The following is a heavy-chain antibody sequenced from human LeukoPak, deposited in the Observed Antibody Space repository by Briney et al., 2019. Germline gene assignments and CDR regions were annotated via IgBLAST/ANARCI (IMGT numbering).Heavy chain of an antibody. CDR2: IYTSGST. J-gene: IGHJ6*03. Sequence: NPSETLSLTCTVSGGSISSYYWSWIRQPAGKGLEWIGRIYTSGSTNYNPSLKSRVTMSVDTSKNQFSLKLSSVTAADTAVYYCARDGTDHVWGSYRFSSYYYYYMDVWGKGTTVTISS. CDR1: GGSISSYY. V-gene: IGHV4-4*07. D-gene: IGHD3-16*02. CDR3: ARDGTDHVWGSYRFSSYYYYYMDV.